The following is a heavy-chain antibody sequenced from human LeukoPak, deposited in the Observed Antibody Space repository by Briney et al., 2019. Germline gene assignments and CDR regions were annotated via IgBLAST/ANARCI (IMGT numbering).Heavy chain of an antibody. CDR2: ISYDGNNK. Sequence: GGSLRLSCAASGFTFRSYGMHWVRQAPGKGLERVALISYDGNNKYYADSVKGRFTISRDNSKNTLYLQMNSLRAEDTAVYYCAKGGSYYDSRLDYWGQGTLVTVSS. CDR1: GFTFRSYG. V-gene: IGHV3-30*18. J-gene: IGHJ4*02. CDR3: AKGGSYYDSRLDY. D-gene: IGHD3-22*01.